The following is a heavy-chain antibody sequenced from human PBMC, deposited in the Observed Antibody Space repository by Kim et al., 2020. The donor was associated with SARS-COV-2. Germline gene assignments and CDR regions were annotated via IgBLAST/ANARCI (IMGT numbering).Heavy chain of an antibody. V-gene: IGHV3-23*01. J-gene: IGHJ4*02. D-gene: IGHD5-12*01. Sequence: ADSVKGRFNTSRDKSKNTLYLRMNSLRAEDTAVYYCAKDESRAVASYFDYWGQGTLVTVSS. CDR3: AKDESRAVASYFDY.